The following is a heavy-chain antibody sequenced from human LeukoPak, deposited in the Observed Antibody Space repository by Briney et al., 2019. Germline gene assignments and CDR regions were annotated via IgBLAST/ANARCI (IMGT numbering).Heavy chain of an antibody. CDR2: ISAYNDNT. CDR3: ARAWVVPGHAFDI. D-gene: IGHD2-2*01. V-gene: IGHV1-18*01. Sequence: ASVKVSCKASGYTFTSYGISWVRQAPGQGLEWMGWISAYNDNTNYAQKLQGRVTITADESTSTAYMELSSLRSEDTAVYYCARAWVVPGHAFDIWGQGTMVTVSS. CDR1: GYTFTSYG. J-gene: IGHJ3*02.